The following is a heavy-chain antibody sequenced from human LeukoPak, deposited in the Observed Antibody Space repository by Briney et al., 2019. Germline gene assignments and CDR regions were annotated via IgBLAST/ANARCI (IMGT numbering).Heavy chain of an antibody. CDR3: ARGQNRGGDWFDP. Sequence: SETLSLTCAVYGGSFSGYYWSWIRQPPGKGLEWIGETNHSGSTNYNPSLKSRVTISVDTSKNQFSLKLSSVTAADTAVYYCARGQNRGGDWFDPWGQGTLVTVSS. CDR1: GGSFSGYY. CDR2: TNHSGST. V-gene: IGHV4-34*01. D-gene: IGHD3-10*01. J-gene: IGHJ5*02.